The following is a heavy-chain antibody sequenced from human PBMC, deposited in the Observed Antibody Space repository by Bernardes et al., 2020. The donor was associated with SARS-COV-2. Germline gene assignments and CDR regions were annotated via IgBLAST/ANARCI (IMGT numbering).Heavy chain of an antibody. D-gene: IGHD3-22*01. V-gene: IGHV3-53*01. CDR2: IYSGGST. CDR1: GFTVSSNY. Sequence: GGSLRLSCAASGFTVSSNYMSWVRQAPGKGLEWVSVIYSGGSTYYADSVKGRFTISRDNSKNTLYLQMNSLRAEDTAVYYCATADYYDSSAVADYWGQGTLVTVSS. CDR3: ATADYYDSSAVADY. J-gene: IGHJ4*02.